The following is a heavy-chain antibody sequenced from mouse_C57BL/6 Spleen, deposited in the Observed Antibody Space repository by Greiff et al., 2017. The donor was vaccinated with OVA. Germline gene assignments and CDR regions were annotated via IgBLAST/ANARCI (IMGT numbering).Heavy chain of an antibody. Sequence: EVHLVESGGGLVKPGGSLKLSCAASGFTFSDYGMHWVRQAPEKGLEWVAYISSGSSTIYYADTVKGRFTISRDNAINTLFLQMTSLRSEDTAMYYCARAGNVFAYWGQGTLVTVSA. V-gene: IGHV5-17*01. D-gene: IGHD2-1*01. J-gene: IGHJ3*01. CDR2: ISSGSSTI. CDR1: GFTFSDYG. CDR3: ARAGNVFAY.